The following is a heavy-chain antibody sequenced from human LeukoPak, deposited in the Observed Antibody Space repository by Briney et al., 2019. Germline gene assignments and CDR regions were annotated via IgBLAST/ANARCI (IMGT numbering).Heavy chain of an antibody. D-gene: IGHD3-10*01. Sequence: PGGSLRLSCAAPGFTFSSYWMSWVRQAPGKGLEWVANIKQDGSEKYYVDSVKGRFTISRDNAKNSLYLQMISLRAEDTAVYYCARQISITMVRGVIYYYYYYMDVWGKGTTVTVSS. CDR1: GFTFSSYW. V-gene: IGHV3-7*01. CDR3: ARQISITMVRGVIYYYYYYMDV. CDR2: IKQDGSEK. J-gene: IGHJ6*03.